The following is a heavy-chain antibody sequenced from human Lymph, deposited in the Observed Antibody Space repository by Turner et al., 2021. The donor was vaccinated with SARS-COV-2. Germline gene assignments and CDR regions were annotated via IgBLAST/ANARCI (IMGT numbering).Heavy chain of an antibody. J-gene: IGHJ6*02. Sequence: QVQVVESGGGVVQRGRYLGLTCEASVFAFRSYAMHWVRESPGKGRELVALISYEGSNKYYADSVKGRFTISRDNSKKTLYLQMNSLRAEDTAVYYCARDFGGGMDVLGQGTTVTVSS. V-gene: IGHV3-30-3*01. CDR2: ISYEGSNK. CDR1: VFAFRSYA. CDR3: ARDFGGGMDV. D-gene: IGHD3-16*01.